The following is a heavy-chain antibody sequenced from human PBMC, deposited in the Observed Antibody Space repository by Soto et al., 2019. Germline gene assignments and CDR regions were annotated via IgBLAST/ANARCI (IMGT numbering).Heavy chain of an antibody. CDR2: IYSGGST. J-gene: IGHJ4*02. CDR1: GFTVSSNY. Sequence: PGGSLRLSCAASGFTVSSNYMCWVRQAPGKGLEWVSVIYSGGSTYYADSVKGRFTISRDNSKNTLYLQMNRMRAEDTAVYYCWRLTWIQRNFDYWGQGTLVTVSS. V-gene: IGHV3-53*01. CDR3: WRLTWIQRNFDY. D-gene: IGHD5-18*01.